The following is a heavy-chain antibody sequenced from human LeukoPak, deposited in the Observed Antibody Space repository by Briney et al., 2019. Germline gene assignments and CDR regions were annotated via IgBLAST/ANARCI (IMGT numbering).Heavy chain of an antibody. Sequence: SETLSLTCTVSGGSLSSYYWSWIRQPPGKGLEWIGYIYYSGHTNYNPSLKSRVTISVDTSKNQCSLKLSSVTAADTAVYYCARGDCSGGICSPLPLDYWGQGTLVTVSS. CDR3: ARGDCSGGICSPLPLDY. J-gene: IGHJ4*02. CDR2: IYYSGHT. D-gene: IGHD2-15*01. V-gene: IGHV4-59*01. CDR1: GGSLSSYY.